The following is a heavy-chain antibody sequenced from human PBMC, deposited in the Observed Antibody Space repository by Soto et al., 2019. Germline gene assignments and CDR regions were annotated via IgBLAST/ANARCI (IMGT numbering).Heavy chain of an antibody. CDR2: IWYDGSNK. D-gene: IGHD6-13*01. CDR3: ARESIAAAGMTGGPSGWYYYGMDV. J-gene: IGHJ6*02. CDR1: GFTFSSYG. V-gene: IGHV3-33*01. Sequence: GGSLRLSCAASGFTFSSYGMHWVRQAPGKGLEWVAVIWYDGSNKYYADSVKGRFTISRDNSKNTLYLQMNSLRAEDTAVYYCARESIAAAGMTGGPSGWYYYGMDVWGQGTTVTVSS.